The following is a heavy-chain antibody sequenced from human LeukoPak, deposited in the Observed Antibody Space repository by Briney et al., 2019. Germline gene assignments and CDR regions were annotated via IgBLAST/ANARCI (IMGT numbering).Heavy chain of an antibody. Sequence: SVKVSCKASGGTFSSYAISWVRQAPGQGLEWMGGIIPIFGTANYAQKFQGRVTITADKSTSTAYMELSSLRSEDTAVNYCARVLDGYFDYWGQGTLVTVSS. D-gene: IGHD5-24*01. CDR2: IIPIFGTA. V-gene: IGHV1-69*06. J-gene: IGHJ4*02. CDR1: GGTFSSYA. CDR3: ARVLDGYFDY.